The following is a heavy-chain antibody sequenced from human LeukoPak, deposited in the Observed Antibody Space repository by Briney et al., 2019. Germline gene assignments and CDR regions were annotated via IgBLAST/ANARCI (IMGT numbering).Heavy chain of an antibody. CDR3: ARVLLPSGMGY. V-gene: IGHV3-21*01. CDR1: GFKFDEYT. J-gene: IGHJ4*02. Sequence: PGRSLRLSCAASGFKFDEYTMHWVRQVPGKGLEWVSSITSTTGYISYADSVKGRFTISRDNAKNSLYLQMNSLRAEDTAVYYCARVLLPSGMGYWGQGTLVTVSS. CDR2: ITSTTGYI. D-gene: IGHD2-2*01.